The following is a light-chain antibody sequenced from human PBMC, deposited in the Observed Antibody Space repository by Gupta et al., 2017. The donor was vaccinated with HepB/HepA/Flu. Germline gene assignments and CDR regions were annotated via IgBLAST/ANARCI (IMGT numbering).Light chain of an antibody. V-gene: IGKV3-20*01. CDR2: GAS. CDR3: QHDGSSPCI. Sequence: IVLTQSPGTLSLSPGERATLSCRASQSVRSNYLAWYQQKPGQAPRLLIYGASSRATGIPDRFSGSGSETEFTLTISRLEPEDFAMYYCQHDGSSPCIFGEGTKMEIK. J-gene: IGKJ2*02. CDR1: QSVRSNY.